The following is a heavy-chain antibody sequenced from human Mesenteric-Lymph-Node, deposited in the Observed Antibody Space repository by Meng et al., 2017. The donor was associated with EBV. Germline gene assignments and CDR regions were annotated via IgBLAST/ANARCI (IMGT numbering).Heavy chain of an antibody. CDR1: GGSISSVDYT. J-gene: IGHJ5*01. CDR2: IFHTGST. D-gene: IGHD3-10*01. Sequence: QLQWQGPAQALGKPSQGLPLPCPVSGGSISSVDYTWNWIRQQPGKGLEWIGNIFHTGSTQYKSSLKSRVTISVDRSKNQFSLRLHSVTAADTAVYYCARRSIREGVGIDTWGHGTLVTVSS. CDR3: ARRSIREGVGIDT. V-gene: IGHV4-30-2*01.